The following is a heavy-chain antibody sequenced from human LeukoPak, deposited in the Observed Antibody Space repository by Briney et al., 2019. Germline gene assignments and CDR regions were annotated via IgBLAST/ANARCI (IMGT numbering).Heavy chain of an antibody. CDR3: ASCGGDCYSDAFDI. CDR1: GFAFSNYG. CDR2: IRHVGSNE. V-gene: IGHV3-30*02. J-gene: IGHJ3*02. D-gene: IGHD2-21*02. Sequence: GGSLRLSCVASGFAFSNYGMHWVRQAPGKGLEWVAFIRHVGSNEYYADSVRGRFAISRDNSQNTLHLQMNILRVEDTAVYYCASCGGDCYSDAFDIWGQGTMVTVSS.